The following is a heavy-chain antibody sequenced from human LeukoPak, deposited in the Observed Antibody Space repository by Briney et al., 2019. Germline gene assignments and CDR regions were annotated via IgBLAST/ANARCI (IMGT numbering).Heavy chain of an antibody. J-gene: IGHJ6*02. CDR1: GFTFSDYY. V-gene: IGHV3-11*01. CDR3: ERDPPYRNYYYYYGMDV. Sequence: GGSLRLSCAASGFTFSDYYMSWIRQAPGKGLEWVSYISSSGSTIYYADSVKGRFTISRDNAKNSLYLQMNSLRAEDTAVYYCERDPPYRNYYYYYGMDVWGQGTTVTVSS. D-gene: IGHD3-16*02. CDR2: ISSSGSTI.